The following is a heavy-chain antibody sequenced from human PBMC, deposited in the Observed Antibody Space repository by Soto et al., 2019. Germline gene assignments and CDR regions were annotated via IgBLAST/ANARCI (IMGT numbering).Heavy chain of an antibody. CDR3: ARDYGDYKIFDY. CDR2: IIPIFGTA. V-gene: IGHV1-69*13. Sequence: SVKVSCKASGGTFSSYAISWVRQAPGQGLEWMGGIIPIFGTANYAQKFQGRVTITADESTSTAYMELSSLRSEDTAVYYCARDYGDYKIFDYWGQGTLVTVSS. CDR1: GGTFSSYA. D-gene: IGHD4-17*01. J-gene: IGHJ4*02.